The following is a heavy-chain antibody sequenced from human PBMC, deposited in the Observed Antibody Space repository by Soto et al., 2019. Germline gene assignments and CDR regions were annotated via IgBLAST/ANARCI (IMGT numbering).Heavy chain of an antibody. Sequence: ESGGGLVQPGRSLRLSCAASGFTFDDYAMHWVRQAPGKGLEWVSGISWNSGSIGYADSVKGRFTISRDNAKNSLYLQMNSLRAEDTALYYCAKVSDPPYWGQGTLVTVSS. V-gene: IGHV3-9*01. CDR3: AKVSDPPY. CDR2: ISWNSGSI. J-gene: IGHJ4*02. CDR1: GFTFDDYA.